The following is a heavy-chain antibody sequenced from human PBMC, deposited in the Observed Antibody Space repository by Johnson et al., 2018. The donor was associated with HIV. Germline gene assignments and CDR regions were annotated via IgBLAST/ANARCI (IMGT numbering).Heavy chain of an antibody. CDR1: GFTFDDYG. CDR2: INWSGGST. Sequence: VQLVESGGGAVRPGGSLRISCAASGFTFDDYGMSWVRQAPGKGLEWVSGINWSGGSTGYADSMKGRFTISRDNAKNSLYLQMNSLRAEDTAVYYCARVDRSWAFDIWGLGTMVTVSS. D-gene: IGHD2-15*01. J-gene: IGHJ3*02. CDR3: ARVDRSWAFDI. V-gene: IGHV3-20*04.